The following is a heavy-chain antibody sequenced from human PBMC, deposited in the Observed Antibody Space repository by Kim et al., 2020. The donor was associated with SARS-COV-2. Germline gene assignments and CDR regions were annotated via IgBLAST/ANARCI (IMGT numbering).Heavy chain of an antibody. CDR2: GST. CDR3: ARGSRRYQT. J-gene: IGHJ4*02. V-gene: IGHV4-34*01. Sequence: GSTDYSPSLKSRVTISVATSKNQFSLKLSSVTAADTAVYYCARGSRRYQTWGQGTLVTVSS. D-gene: IGHD3-9*01.